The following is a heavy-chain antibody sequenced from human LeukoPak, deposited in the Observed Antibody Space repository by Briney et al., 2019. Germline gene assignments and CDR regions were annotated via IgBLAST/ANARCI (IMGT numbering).Heavy chain of an antibody. CDR2: IYTSGST. CDR3: ARVPLDIVVVPAAMVGRNYYYYYMDV. V-gene: IGHV4-4*07. D-gene: IGHD2-2*03. Sequence: SETLSLTCTVSGGSISSYYWSWIRQPAGKGLEWIGRIYTSGSTNYNPSLKSRVTMSVDTSKNQFSLKLSSVTAADTAVYYCARVPLDIVVVPAAMVGRNYYYYYMDVWGKGTTVTVSS. J-gene: IGHJ6*03. CDR1: GGSISSYY.